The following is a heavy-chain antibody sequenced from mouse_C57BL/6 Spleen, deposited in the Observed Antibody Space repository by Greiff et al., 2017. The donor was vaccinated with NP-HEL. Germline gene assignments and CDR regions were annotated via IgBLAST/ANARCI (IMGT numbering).Heavy chain of an antibody. CDR3: ARLTAVEADD. D-gene: IGHD1-1*01. J-gene: IGHJ2*01. CDR1: GFTFSSYG. CDR2: ISSGGSYT. V-gene: IGHV5-6*01. Sequence: EVQLVESGGDLVKPGGSLKLSCAASGFTFSSYGMSWVRQTPDKRLEWVATISSGGSYTYYPDSLKGRSTLPRANAKNTLYLQLSSLESEDEAMYCCARLTAVEADDWGKGTTLTVSS.